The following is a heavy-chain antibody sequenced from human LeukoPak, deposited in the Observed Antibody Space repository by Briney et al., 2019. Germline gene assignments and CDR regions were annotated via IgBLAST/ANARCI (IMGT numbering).Heavy chain of an antibody. Sequence: ASVKVSCKASGYTFTSYDINWVRQATEQGLEWMGWMNPNSGNTGYAQKFQGRVTMTRNTSISTAYMELSSLRSEDTAVYYCARGSRSSTYYYYYGMDVWGQGTTVTVSS. J-gene: IGHJ6*02. CDR2: MNPNSGNT. CDR1: GYTFTSYD. D-gene: IGHD3-10*01. CDR3: ARGSRSSTYYYYYGMDV. V-gene: IGHV1-8*01.